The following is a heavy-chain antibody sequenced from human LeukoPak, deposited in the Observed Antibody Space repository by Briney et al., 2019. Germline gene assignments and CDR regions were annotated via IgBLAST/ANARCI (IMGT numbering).Heavy chain of an antibody. CDR1: GLTLSGSA. CDR3: TGNYYGSGSYADFDY. Sequence: GGSLSLSCAPSGLTLSGSALHWVRQASGEGLEWVGRIRSTANDYATAYAASVKGRFTISRDDSKNTAYLQMDSLKAEDTDVYYCTGNYYGSGSYADFDYWGQGTLVTVSS. CDR2: IRSTANDYAT. J-gene: IGHJ4*02. D-gene: IGHD3-10*01. V-gene: IGHV3-73*01.